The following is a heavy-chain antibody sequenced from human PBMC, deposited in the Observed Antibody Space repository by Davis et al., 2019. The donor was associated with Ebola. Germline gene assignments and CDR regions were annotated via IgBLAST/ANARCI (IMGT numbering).Heavy chain of an antibody. V-gene: IGHV3-23*01. Sequence: GESLKISCAASGFTFSSYAMSWVRQAPGKGLEWVSAISGSGGSTYYADSVKGRFTISRDNSKNTLYLQMNSLRAEDTAVYYCATPASYDLGYMDVWGKGTTVTVSS. CDR3: ATPASYDLGYMDV. D-gene: IGHD3-3*01. CDR1: GFTFSSYA. CDR2: ISGSGGST. J-gene: IGHJ6*03.